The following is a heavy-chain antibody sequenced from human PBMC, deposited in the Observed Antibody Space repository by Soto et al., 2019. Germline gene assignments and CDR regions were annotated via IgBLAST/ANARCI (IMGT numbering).Heavy chain of an antibody. CDR1: GGSISSGGYY. Sequence: TLSLTCTVSGGSISSGGYYWSWIRQHPGKGLEWIGYIYYSGSTYYNPSLKSRVTISVDTSKNQFSLKLSSVTAADTAVYYCASDSSGFYYFDYWGQGTLVTVSS. V-gene: IGHV4-31*03. CDR2: IYYSGST. CDR3: ASDSSGFYYFDY. J-gene: IGHJ4*02. D-gene: IGHD3-22*01.